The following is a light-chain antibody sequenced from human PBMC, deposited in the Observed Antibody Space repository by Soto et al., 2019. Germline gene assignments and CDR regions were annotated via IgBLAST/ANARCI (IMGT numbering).Light chain of an antibody. V-gene: IGKV3-20*01. Sequence: ETVLTQSPGTLSLSPGERATLSCRASQIVSSNSFAWFQQKPGQAPRLLIFGASSRATGIPDRFSGSGSGTDFTLTISRLEPEDFAVYYCQHYGTSPWAFGQGTKVEIK. J-gene: IGKJ1*01. CDR1: QIVSSNS. CDR2: GAS. CDR3: QHYGTSPWA.